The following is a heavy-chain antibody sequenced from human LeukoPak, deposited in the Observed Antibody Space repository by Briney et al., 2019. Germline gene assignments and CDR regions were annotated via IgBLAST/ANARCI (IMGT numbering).Heavy chain of an antibody. Sequence: SPTLSLTCAISGDSFSSNSAAWNWLRQSPSRGLEGLGRTYYRSKWYNDYAVSVKSRITINPDTSKNQFSLQPNSVTPEDTAVYYCARGSRGYYYGSGRTTDWFDPWGQGTLVTVSS. CDR1: GDSFSSNSAA. J-gene: IGHJ5*02. CDR2: TYYRSKWYN. CDR3: ARGSRGYYYGSGRTTDWFDP. D-gene: IGHD3-10*01. V-gene: IGHV6-1*01.